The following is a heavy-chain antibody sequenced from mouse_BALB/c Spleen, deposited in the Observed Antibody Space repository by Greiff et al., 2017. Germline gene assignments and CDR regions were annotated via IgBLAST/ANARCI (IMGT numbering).Heavy chain of an antibody. Sequence: LVKTGASVKISCKASGYSFTGYYMHWVKQSHGKSLAWIGYISCYNGATSYNQKFKGKATFTVDTSSSTAYMQFNSLTSEDSAVYYCAGGDYDSAWFAYWGQGTLVTVSA. CDR3: AGGDYDSAWFAY. J-gene: IGHJ3*01. CDR2: ISCYNGAT. D-gene: IGHD2-4*01. CDR1: GYSFTGYY. V-gene: IGHV1S34*01.